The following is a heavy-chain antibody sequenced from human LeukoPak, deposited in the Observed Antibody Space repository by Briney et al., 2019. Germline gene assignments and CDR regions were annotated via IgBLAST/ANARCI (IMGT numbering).Heavy chain of an antibody. D-gene: IGHD6-19*01. Sequence: SETLSLTCAVYGGSFSGYYWSWIRQPPGKGLEWIGEINHSGSTNYNPSLKSRVIISVDTSKNQFSLKLSSVTAADTAVYYCARVGAEQWLENYYYGMDVWGQGTTVTVSS. CDR3: ARVGAEQWLENYYYGMDV. V-gene: IGHV4-34*01. CDR1: GGSFSGYY. J-gene: IGHJ6*02. CDR2: INHSGST.